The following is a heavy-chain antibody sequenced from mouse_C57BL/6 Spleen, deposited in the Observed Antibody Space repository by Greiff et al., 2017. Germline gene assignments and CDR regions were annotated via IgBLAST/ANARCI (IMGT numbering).Heavy chain of an antibody. V-gene: IGHV5-4*03. Sequence: EVKVEESGGGLVKPGGSLKLSCAASGFTFSSYAMSWVRQTPEKRLEWVATISDGGSYTYYPDNVKGRFTISRDNAKNNLYLQMSHLKSEDTAMYYCASYYYDYPWFAYWGQGTLVTVSA. CDR1: GFTFSSYA. CDR3: ASYYYDYPWFAY. CDR2: ISDGGSYT. J-gene: IGHJ3*01. D-gene: IGHD2-4*01.